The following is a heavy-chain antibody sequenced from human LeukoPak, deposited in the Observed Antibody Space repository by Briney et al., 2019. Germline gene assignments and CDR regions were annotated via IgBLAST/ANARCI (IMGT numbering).Heavy chain of an antibody. CDR2: ISGSGGST. CDR1: GFTFSSYA. CDR3: AKSEPYSSSRGKGYMDV. Sequence: PGGSLRLSCAASGFTFSSYAMSWVRQAPGKGLEWVSAISGSGGSTYYADSVKGRFTISRDNSKNTLYLQMNSLRAEDTAVYYCAKSEPYSSSRGKGYMDVWGKGTTVTVSS. V-gene: IGHV3-23*01. J-gene: IGHJ6*03. D-gene: IGHD6-13*01.